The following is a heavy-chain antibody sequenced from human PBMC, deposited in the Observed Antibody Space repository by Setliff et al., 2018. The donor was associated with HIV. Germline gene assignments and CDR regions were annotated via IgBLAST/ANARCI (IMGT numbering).Heavy chain of an antibody. V-gene: IGHV3-21*01. D-gene: IGHD3-16*01. CDR3: ARSGGIGNYHWDV. Sequence: GESLKISCVASGLGFTFSSYCMDWFRQAPGKGLEWVSSISYGSTYIYQSDSVRGRFTISRDDAKKSLYLQMNSLGAEDTAVYYCARSGGIGNYHWDVWGKGTTVTVSS. J-gene: IGHJ6*03. CDR1: GLGFTFSSYC. CDR2: ISYGSTYI.